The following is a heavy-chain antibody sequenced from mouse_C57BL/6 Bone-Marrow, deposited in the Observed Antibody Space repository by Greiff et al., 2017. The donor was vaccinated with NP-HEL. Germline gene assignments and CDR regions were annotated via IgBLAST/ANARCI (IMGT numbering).Heavy chain of an antibody. V-gene: IGHV1-69*01. CDR2: IDPSDSYT. D-gene: IGHD1-1*01. J-gene: IGHJ3*01. CDR1: GYTFTSYW. Sequence: QVQLQQPGAELVMPGASVKLSCKASGYTFTSYWMHWVKQRPGQGLEWIGEIDPSDSYTNYNQKFKGKSTLTVDKSSSPAYMQLSSLTSEDSAVYDFAREVYYGSWFAYWGQGTLVTVSA. CDR3: AREVYYGSWFAY.